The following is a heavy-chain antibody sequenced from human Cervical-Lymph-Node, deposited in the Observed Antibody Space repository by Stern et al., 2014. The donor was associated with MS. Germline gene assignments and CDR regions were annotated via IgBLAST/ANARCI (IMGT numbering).Heavy chain of an antibody. D-gene: IGHD1-14*01. V-gene: IGHV1-2*06. CDR2: IKPNSGET. CDR3: ARVTRHFENRLYFGMDV. J-gene: IGHJ6*02. Sequence: VQLLQSAAEVKKPGASVKVSCEASGYTFNAYYIHWVRQAPGRGLEWMGLIKPNSGETKYAQKFQGRVTMTRDTSKTADHELSRVTSDDTAVFYCARVTRHFENRLYFGMDVWGQGTTVTVSS. CDR1: GYTFNAYY.